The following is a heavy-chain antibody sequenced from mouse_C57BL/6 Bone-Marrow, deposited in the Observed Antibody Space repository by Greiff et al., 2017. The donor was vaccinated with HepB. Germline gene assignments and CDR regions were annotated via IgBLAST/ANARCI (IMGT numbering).Heavy chain of an antibody. CDR3: TRGYYGSNHYFDY. CDR2: IDPETGGT. J-gene: IGHJ2*01. CDR1: GYTFTDYE. V-gene: IGHV1-15*01. D-gene: IGHD1-1*01. Sequence: QVQLQQSGAELVRPGASVTLSCKASGYTFTDYEMHWVKQTPVHGLEWIGAIDPETGGTAYNQKFKGKAILTADKSSSTAYMELRSLTSEDSAVYYCTRGYYGSNHYFDYWGQGTTLTVSS.